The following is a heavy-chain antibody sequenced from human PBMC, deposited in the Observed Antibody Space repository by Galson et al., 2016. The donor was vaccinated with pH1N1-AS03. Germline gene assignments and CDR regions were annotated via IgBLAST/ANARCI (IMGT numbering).Heavy chain of an antibody. J-gene: IGHJ4*02. CDR2: IIIGRGLPP. D-gene: IGHD3-10*01. CDR3: ARRPTGIDY. Sequence: GTLSLTCTVSRGSFGGAYWTWIRQPPGKGLEWIGEIIIGRGLPPTYTPSLKRRVTISIDTSRGELSLKLRSVTAADTGVYYCARRPTGIDYWGQGVQVTVSS. V-gene: IGHV4-34*12. CDR1: RGSFGGAY.